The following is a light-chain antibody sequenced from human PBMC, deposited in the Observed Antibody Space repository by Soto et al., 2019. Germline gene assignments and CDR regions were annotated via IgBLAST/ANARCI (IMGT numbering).Light chain of an antibody. CDR2: GAS. Sequence: EVVLTQSPATLSLSLVERATLSCRASQIVSSYLAWYQQKPGQGPRLLIYGASTRATGIPARFSGSGSGTEFTLTISSLQSEDFAVYYCQQYNNWPPTFGQGTKVDIK. V-gene: IGKV3-15*01. CDR3: QQYNNWPPT. CDR1: QIVSSY. J-gene: IGKJ1*01.